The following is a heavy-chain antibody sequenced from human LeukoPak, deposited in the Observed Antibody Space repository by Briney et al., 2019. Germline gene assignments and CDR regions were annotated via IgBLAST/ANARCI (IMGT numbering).Heavy chain of an antibody. CDR1: GGSISSSNW. J-gene: IGHJ5*02. CDR2: IYHSGST. CDR3: ARVPDYYDSSGYYYGWFDP. D-gene: IGHD3-22*01. Sequence: SETLSLTCAVSGGSISSSNWWSWDRQPPGKGLEWIGEIYHSGSTNYNPSLKSRVTISVDKSKNQFSLKLSSVTAADTAVYYCARVPDYYDSSGYYYGWFDPWGQGTLVTVSS. V-gene: IGHV4-4*02.